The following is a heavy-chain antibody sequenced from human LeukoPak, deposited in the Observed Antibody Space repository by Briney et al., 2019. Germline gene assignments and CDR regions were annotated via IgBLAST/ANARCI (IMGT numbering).Heavy chain of an antibody. V-gene: IGHV4-34*01. CDR2: INHSGST. CDR1: GGSFSGYY. Sequence: PSETLSLTCAVCGGSFSGYYWSWIRQPPGKGLEWIGEINHSGSTNYNPSLKSRVTISVDTSKNQFSLKLSSVTAADTAVYYCAREERITMIVVVSQFDYWGQGTLVTVSS. CDR3: AREERITMIVVVSQFDY. D-gene: IGHD3-22*01. J-gene: IGHJ4*02.